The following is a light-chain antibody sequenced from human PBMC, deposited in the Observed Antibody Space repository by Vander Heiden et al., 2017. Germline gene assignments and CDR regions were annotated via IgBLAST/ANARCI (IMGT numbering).Light chain of an antibody. Sequence: DIQLTKSPSSLSSSGGDSIAITCRASQSISSYSNWYQQKPGKLPKLLLYAASSLQIGVPSRCSGRGSGPDFTLTISSLQPEEFATYYCPQSYSTPPQTFGGGTKVEIK. CDR3: PQSYSTPPQT. V-gene: IGKV1-39*01. CDR2: AAS. J-gene: IGKJ4*01. CDR1: QSISSY.